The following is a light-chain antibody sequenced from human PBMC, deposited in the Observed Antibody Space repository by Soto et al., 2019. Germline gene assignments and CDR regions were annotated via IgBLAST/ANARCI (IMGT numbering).Light chain of an antibody. CDR1: QIMSTNF. Sequence: EIVLTQSPGTLSLSPGDRATLSCRASQIMSTNFLAWYQQRPGQAPRLLIYGAFTRATGIPNRFSGSGSGTDFTLTVSRLEPEDFAVYYCQQYESSPRTFGQATKVEIK. CDR3: QQYESSPRT. V-gene: IGKV3-20*01. J-gene: IGKJ1*01. CDR2: GAF.